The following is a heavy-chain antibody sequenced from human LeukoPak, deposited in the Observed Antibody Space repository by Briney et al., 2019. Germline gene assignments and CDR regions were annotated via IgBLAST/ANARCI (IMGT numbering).Heavy chain of an antibody. Sequence: GGSLRLSCTASGFTFSSAWMTWVRQAPGEGLEWIVRILKKSDGGTTQYAAPVKGRFTISRDDSKNTLYLQMNSLNTDDTAVYFCNTYYDGRGDYWGQGTLVTVSS. CDR3: NTYYDGRGDY. J-gene: IGHJ4*02. CDR2: ILKKSDGGTT. CDR1: GFTFSSAW. D-gene: IGHD4-23*01. V-gene: IGHV3-15*01.